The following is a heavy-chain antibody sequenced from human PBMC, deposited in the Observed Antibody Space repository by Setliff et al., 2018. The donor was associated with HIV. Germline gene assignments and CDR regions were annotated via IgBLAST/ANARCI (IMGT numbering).Heavy chain of an antibody. CDR1: GFTFSDYY. Sequence: GGSLRLSCTASGFTFSDYYMSWIRQAPGKGLEWVSYISSSSTYTNYLDSVKGRFTISRDNAKNSLYLQMNSLRAEDTAVYYCARDSGDYYDSSGSFDYWGQGTLVTVSS. CDR3: ARDSGDYYDSSGSFDY. D-gene: IGHD3-22*01. CDR2: ISSSSTYT. V-gene: IGHV3-11*05. J-gene: IGHJ4*02.